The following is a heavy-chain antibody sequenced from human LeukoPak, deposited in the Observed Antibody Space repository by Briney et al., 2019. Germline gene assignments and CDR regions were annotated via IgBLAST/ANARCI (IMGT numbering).Heavy chain of an antibody. CDR3: ARGDSGSYYPNFDY. CDR1: GGSISSGGYY. V-gene: IGHV4-30-2*01. CDR2: IYHSGST. Sequence: PSETLSLTCTVSGGSISSGGYYWSWIRQPPGKGLEWIGYIYHSGSTYYNPSLKSRVTISVDTSKNQFSLKLSSVTAADTAVYYCARGDSGSYYPNFDYWGQGTLVTVSS. J-gene: IGHJ4*02. D-gene: IGHD1-26*01.